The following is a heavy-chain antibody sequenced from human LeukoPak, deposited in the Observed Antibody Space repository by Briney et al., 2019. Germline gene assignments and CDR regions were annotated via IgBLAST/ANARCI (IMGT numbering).Heavy chain of an antibody. CDR1: GGAINSGYYH. Sequence: SETLSLTCTVSGGAINSGYYHWSWIRQNPGKGLEWIGLIYYSGSTYYNPSLKSRVTISVDTSKNQFSLKLSSVTAADTAVYYCARGSYYDSSGYYSFDPWGQGTLVTVSS. CDR2: IYYSGST. CDR3: ARGSYYDSSGYYSFDP. J-gene: IGHJ5*02. D-gene: IGHD3-22*01. V-gene: IGHV4-31*03.